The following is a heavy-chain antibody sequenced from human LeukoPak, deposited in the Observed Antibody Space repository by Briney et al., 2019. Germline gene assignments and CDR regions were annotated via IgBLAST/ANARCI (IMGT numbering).Heavy chain of an antibody. CDR2: IHGGGTT. Sequence: GGSLRLSCAASGFTVSSNYMIWVRQAPGKGLEWVSLIHGGGTTYYADSEKGRLTISSDSSNTTGHLEMNSMRGDDAAVLYCARDPNYGDYGGHWGRGTLVTVSS. D-gene: IGHD4-17*01. CDR3: ARDPNYGDYGGH. V-gene: IGHV3-53*01. J-gene: IGHJ4*02. CDR1: GFTVSSNY.